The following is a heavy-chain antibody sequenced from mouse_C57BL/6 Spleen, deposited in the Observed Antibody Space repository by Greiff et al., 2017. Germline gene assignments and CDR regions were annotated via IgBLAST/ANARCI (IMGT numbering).Heavy chain of an antibody. CDR2: ISDGGSYT. CDR3: ARVGTRGYFDV. D-gene: IGHD2-14*01. V-gene: IGHV5-4*01. Sequence: EVHLVESGGGLVKPGGSLKLSCAASGFTFSSYAMSWVRQTPEKRLEWVATISDGGSYTYYPDNVKGRFTISRDNAKNNPYLQMSHLKSEDTAMYYCARVGTRGYFDVWGTGTTVTVSS. J-gene: IGHJ1*03. CDR1: GFTFSSYA.